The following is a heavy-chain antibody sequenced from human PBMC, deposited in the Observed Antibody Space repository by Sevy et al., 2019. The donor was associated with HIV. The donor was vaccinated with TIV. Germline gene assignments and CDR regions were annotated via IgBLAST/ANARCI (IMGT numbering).Heavy chain of an antibody. Sequence: GGSLRLSCEASGFTFSSYWMSWVRQAPGKGLEWVANIKEDGSVKYYVESVKGRFTISRDNAKNSVYLQMNSLRAEDAALYYCGRAIGAAGSYWGLGTLVTVSS. CDR2: IKEDGSVK. CDR3: GRAIGAAGSY. CDR1: GFTFSSYW. J-gene: IGHJ4*02. V-gene: IGHV3-7*01. D-gene: IGHD6-13*01.